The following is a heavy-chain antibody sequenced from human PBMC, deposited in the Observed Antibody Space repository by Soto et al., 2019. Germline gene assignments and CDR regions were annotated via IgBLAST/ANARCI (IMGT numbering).Heavy chain of an antibody. Sequence: SETLSLTCVVSGYSSSSAYYWGWIRQPPGKGLEWVGSVYHSGSTYYNPSLKSRITISLDTSKNHFSLKLRSVTAADSAVYYCARSGTTPPPLPEKWGQGALVTVYS. V-gene: IGHV4-38-2*01. D-gene: IGHD1-1*01. J-gene: IGHJ4*02. CDR1: GYSSSSAYY. CDR3: ARSGTTPPPLPEK. CDR2: VYHSGST.